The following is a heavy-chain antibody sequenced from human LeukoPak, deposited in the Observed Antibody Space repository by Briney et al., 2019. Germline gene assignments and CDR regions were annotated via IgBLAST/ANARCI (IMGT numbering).Heavy chain of an antibody. CDR2: IWYDGSNK. D-gene: IGHD1-26*01. CDR3: ARAPVGALYYFDY. CDR1: GFTFSSYG. J-gene: IGHJ4*02. Sequence: GESLRLSCAASGFTFSSYGMHWVRQAPGKGLEWVAVIWYDGSNKYYADSVKGRFTISRDNSKNTLYLQMNSLRAEDTAVYYCARAPVGALYYFDYWGQGTLVTVSS. V-gene: IGHV3-33*01.